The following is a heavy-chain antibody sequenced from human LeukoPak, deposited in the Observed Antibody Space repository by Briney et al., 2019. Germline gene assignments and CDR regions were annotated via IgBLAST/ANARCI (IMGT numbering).Heavy chain of an antibody. D-gene: IGHD3-10*01. CDR1: GFTFSSYG. Sequence: GGSLRLSCAASGFTFSSYGMHWVRQAPGKGLEWVAVISYDGSNKYYADSVKGRFTISRDNSKNTLYLQMNSLRAEDTAVYYCARGKSEWFGELLSNYFDYWGQGTLVTVSS. V-gene: IGHV3-30*03. CDR3: ARGKSEWFGELLSNYFDY. CDR2: ISYDGSNK. J-gene: IGHJ4*02.